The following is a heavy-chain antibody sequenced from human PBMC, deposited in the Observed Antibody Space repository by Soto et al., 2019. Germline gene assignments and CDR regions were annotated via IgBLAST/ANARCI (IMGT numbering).Heavy chain of an antibody. V-gene: IGHV4-59*11. D-gene: IGHD3-16*01. Sequence: SETLSLTCTVSGHSITSHYWSGIRQPPGKELEWIAYIYHSGNTNYNPSLKSRVAISVDTSKNQFSLRLSSVTAADTAVYYCARDRETFRSDAFDIWGQGTMVTVSS. CDR3: ARDRETFRSDAFDI. CDR1: GHSITSHY. J-gene: IGHJ3*02. CDR2: IYHSGNT.